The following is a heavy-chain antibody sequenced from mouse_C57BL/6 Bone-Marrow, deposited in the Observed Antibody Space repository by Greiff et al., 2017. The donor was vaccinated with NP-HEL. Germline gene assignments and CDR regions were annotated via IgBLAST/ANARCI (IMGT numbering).Heavy chain of an antibody. J-gene: IGHJ3*01. CDR1: GYTFTSYW. D-gene: IGHD2-4*01. V-gene: IGHV1-59*01. CDR3: ARVYYDYSWFAY. CDR2: IDPSDSYT. Sequence: QVQLQQSGAELVRPGTSVKLSCKASGYTFTSYWMHWVKQRPGQGLEWIGVIDPSDSYTNYNQKFKGKATLTVDTSSSTAYMQLSSLTSEDSAVYYCARVYYDYSWFAYWGQGTLVTVSA.